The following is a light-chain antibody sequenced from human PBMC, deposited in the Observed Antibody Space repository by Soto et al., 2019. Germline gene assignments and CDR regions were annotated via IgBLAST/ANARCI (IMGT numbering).Light chain of an antibody. V-gene: IGKV1-27*01. Sequence: DIQMTQSPSSLSASIGDRITITCRASQDIRNSLAWYQQKPGKVPKLLIYAASTLQSGVPSRFSGSGSGTDFTLTISRLQPADVATYSCQKYNSAPLPFGGGTEVEIK. CDR3: QKYNSAPLP. J-gene: IGKJ4*01. CDR2: AAS. CDR1: QDIRNS.